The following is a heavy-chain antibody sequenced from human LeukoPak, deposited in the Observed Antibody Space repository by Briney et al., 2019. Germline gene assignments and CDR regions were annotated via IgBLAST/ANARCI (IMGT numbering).Heavy chain of an antibody. CDR3: AKYGNSGWVIDN. Sequence: SETLSLTCTVSGGSLGSDYSTWIRQPPREGREYIGYIYYTGGTNYNPSLKSRVTISVDTSKNQFSLKLSSVTAADTAVYFCAKYGNSGWVIDNWGQGTLITVSS. CDR2: IYYTGGT. D-gene: IGHD6-19*01. CDR1: GGSLGSDY. J-gene: IGHJ4*02. V-gene: IGHV4-59*08.